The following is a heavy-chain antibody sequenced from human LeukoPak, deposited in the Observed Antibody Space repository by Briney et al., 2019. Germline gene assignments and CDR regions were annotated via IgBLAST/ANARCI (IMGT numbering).Heavy chain of an antibody. D-gene: IGHD3-22*01. V-gene: IGHV4-39*01. CDR2: IYYSGRT. CDR3: AYDSSGYYSLIY. CDR1: GGSISRSHYY. J-gene: IGHJ4*02. Sequence: SETLSLTCTLSGGSISRSHYYCARIRQPPAKGLEWNGRIYYSGRTYYNPSLKSRVTISVDTSKNQFSLKLSSVTAADTAVYYCAYDSSGYYSLIYWGQGSLVPVTS.